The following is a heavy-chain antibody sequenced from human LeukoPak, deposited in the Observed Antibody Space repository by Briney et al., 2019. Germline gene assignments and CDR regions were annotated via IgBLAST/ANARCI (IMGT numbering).Heavy chain of an antibody. J-gene: IGHJ5*02. CDR1: GFTFSSYA. V-gene: IGHV3-23*01. D-gene: IGHD4-17*01. CDR2: ISGSGGST. CDR3: AKDADYGDYVAYTNWFDP. Sequence: GGSLRLSCAASGFTFSSYAMSWVRQAPGKGLEWVSAISGSGGSTYYADSVKGRFTISRDNSKNTLYLQMNSLRAEDTAVYYCAKDADYGDYVAYTNWFDPWGQGTLVTVSP.